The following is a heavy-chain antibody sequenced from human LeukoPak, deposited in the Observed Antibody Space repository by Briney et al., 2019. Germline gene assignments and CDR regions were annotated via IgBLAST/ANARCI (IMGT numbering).Heavy chain of an antibody. J-gene: IGHJ4*02. Sequence: GGSLRLSCAVSGFIVSSNHMNWVRQAPGKGLEWVSVIYSGGYSGGGPFYADSVKGRFTTSSDSSKNTLFLQMNSLRAEDTAVYYCARDLYGDGYNSFDYWGLGILVTVSS. CDR3: ARDLYGDGYNSFDY. CDR2: IYSGGYSGGGP. D-gene: IGHD5-24*01. CDR1: GFIVSSNH. V-gene: IGHV3-66*01.